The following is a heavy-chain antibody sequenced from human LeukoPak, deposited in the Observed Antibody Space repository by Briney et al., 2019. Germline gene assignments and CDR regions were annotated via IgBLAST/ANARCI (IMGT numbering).Heavy chain of an antibody. Sequence: GGSLRLSCAASGFTFSSYWMSWVRQAPGKGLEWVANIKQDGSEKYYVDSVKGRFTISRDNAKNSLYLQMNSLRAEDTALYYCAKDFSGGSSLYYFDYWGQGTLVTVSS. V-gene: IGHV3-7*03. CDR3: AKDFSGGSSLYYFDY. CDR1: GFTFSSYW. CDR2: IKQDGSEK. D-gene: IGHD2-15*01. J-gene: IGHJ4*02.